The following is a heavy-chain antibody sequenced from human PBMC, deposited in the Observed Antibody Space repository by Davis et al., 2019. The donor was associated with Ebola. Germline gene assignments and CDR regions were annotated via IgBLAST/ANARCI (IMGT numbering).Heavy chain of an antibody. CDR1: GYSFTSYS. CDR3: ARGSGVRFLEWLTFDY. V-gene: IGHV5-51*01. J-gene: IGHJ4*02. CDR2: IYPGDSDT. D-gene: IGHD3-3*01. Sequence: GESLKISCKGSGYSFTSYSIGWVRQMPGKGLEWMGIIYPGDSDTRYSPSFQGQVTISADKSISTAYLQWSSLKASDTAMYYCARGSGVRFLEWLTFDYWGQGTLVTVSS.